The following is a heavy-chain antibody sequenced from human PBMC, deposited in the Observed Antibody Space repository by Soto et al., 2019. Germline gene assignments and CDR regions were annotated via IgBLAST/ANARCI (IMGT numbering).Heavy chain of an antibody. V-gene: IGHV3-48*02. CDR2: ISSSSSTI. J-gene: IGHJ5*02. D-gene: IGHD4-17*01. CDR3: ARENYGDYLNWFDP. CDR1: GFTFSSYS. Sequence: EVQLVESGGGLVQPGGSLRLSCAASGFTFSSYSMNWVRQALGKGLEWVSYISSSSSTIYYADSVKGRFTISRDNAKNSLYLQMNSLRDEDTAVYYCARENYGDYLNWFDPWGQGTLVTVSS.